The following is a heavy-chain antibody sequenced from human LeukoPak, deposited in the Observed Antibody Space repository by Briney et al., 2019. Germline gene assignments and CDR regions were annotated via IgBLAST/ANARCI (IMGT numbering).Heavy chain of an antibody. CDR2: ISDDGSNK. CDR3: AKDPHFDFWSGYYPFDY. V-gene: IGHV3-30*18. D-gene: IGHD3-3*01. J-gene: IGHJ4*02. Sequence: GRSLRLSCAASGFTFSSYGMHWVRQAPGKGLEWVAFISDDGSNKYYADSVKGRFTISRDNSKNTLYLQMNSLRAEDTAVYYCAKDPHFDFWSGYYPFDYWGQGTLVTVSS. CDR1: GFTFSSYG.